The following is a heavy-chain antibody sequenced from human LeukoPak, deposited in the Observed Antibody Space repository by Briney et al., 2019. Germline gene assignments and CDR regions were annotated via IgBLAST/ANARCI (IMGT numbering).Heavy chain of an antibody. Sequence: SETLSLTCTVSGGSISSYYWTWIRQPPGKGLEWIGYIDHSGSTNYNPSLKSRVSISSDTSKNQFSLELSSVTAADTAVYYCARLKATVSIHAYFDSWGQGTLVTVSS. D-gene: IGHD4-17*01. CDR3: ARLKATVSIHAYFDS. CDR2: IDHSGST. J-gene: IGHJ4*02. V-gene: IGHV4-59*01. CDR1: GGSISSYY.